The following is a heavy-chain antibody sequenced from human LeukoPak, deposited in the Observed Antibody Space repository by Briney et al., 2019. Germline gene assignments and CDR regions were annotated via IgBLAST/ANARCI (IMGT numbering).Heavy chain of an antibody. CDR1: GFSFSDSW. Sequence: PAGSLRVSCAASGFSFSDSWMSWVRQAPGKGVEWVANIKQDGSEKYYVDSVKGRFTISRDNAKNSLYLQMNSLRGEDTAVYYCARDRDDAFDIWGQGTMVTVSS. J-gene: IGHJ3*02. V-gene: IGHV3-7*01. CDR3: ARDRDDAFDI. CDR2: IKQDGSEK.